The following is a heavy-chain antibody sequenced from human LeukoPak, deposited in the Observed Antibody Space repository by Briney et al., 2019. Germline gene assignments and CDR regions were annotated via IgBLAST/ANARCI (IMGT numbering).Heavy chain of an antibody. Sequence: PSETLSLTCTVSGGSISSYYWSWIRQPPGKGLEWIGYICYSGSTNYNPSLKSRVTIPVDTSKNQFSLKLSSVTAADTAVYYCARGTVTADYWGQGTLVTVSS. J-gene: IGHJ4*02. D-gene: IGHD4-17*01. CDR2: ICYSGST. V-gene: IGHV4-59*12. CDR1: GGSISSYY. CDR3: ARGTVTADY.